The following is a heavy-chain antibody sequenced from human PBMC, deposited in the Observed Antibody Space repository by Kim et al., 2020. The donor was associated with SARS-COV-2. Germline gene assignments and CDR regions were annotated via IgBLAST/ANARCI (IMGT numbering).Heavy chain of an antibody. CDR3: AKDPYCSSTSCHFYGMDV. Sequence: GGSLRPSCAASGFTFDDYAMHWVRQAPGKGLEWVSLISGDGGSTYYADSVKGRFTISRDNSKNSLYLQMNSLRTEDTALYYCAKDPYCSSTSCHFYGMDVWGQGTTVTVSS. CDR2: ISGDGGST. D-gene: IGHD2-2*01. V-gene: IGHV3-43*02. CDR1: GFTFDDYA. J-gene: IGHJ6*02.